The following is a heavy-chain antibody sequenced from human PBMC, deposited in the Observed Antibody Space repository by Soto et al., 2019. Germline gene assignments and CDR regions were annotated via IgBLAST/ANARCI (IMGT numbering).Heavy chain of an antibody. CDR1: GFTFSSYG. CDR2: IWYDGSNK. Sequence: QVQLVESGGGVVQPGRSLRLSCAASGFTFSSYGMHWVRQAPGKGLEWVAVIWYDGSNKYYADSVKGRFTISRDNSKNPLYLQMNSLRAEDTAVYYCARGHVGNWFDPWGQGTLVTVSS. J-gene: IGHJ5*02. CDR3: ARGHVGNWFDP. V-gene: IGHV3-33*01. D-gene: IGHD1-26*01.